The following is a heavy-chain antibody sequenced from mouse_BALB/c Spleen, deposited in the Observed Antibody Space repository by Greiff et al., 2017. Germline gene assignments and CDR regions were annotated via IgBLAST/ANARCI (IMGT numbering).Heavy chain of an antibody. CDR3: ARGVRQSAMDY. CDR1: GFTFSAYY. D-gene: IGHD2-14*01. J-gene: IGHJ4*01. V-gene: IGHV5-4*02. Sequence: EVQLVESGGGLLKPGGSLKLSCAVSGFTFSAYYMCLVRHTPETRLEWVATISDGGSYTYYPDSVKGRFTISRDNAKNNLYLQMSSLKSEDTAMYYCARGVRQSAMDYWGQGTSVTVSS. CDR2: ISDGGSYT.